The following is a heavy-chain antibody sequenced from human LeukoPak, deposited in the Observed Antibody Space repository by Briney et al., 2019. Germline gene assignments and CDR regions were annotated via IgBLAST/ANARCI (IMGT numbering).Heavy chain of an antibody. CDR3: ARGGSSGNDYSSFDI. Sequence: GGSLRLSCAASGFTVSSYFMSWVRQAPGKGLEWVSVILCGGSTLYADSVKGRFTISRHNSKKTLYLQVNSLRAEDTAVYFCARGGSSGNDYSSFDIWGQGTMVTVSS. CDR2: ILCGGST. CDR1: GFTVSSYF. J-gene: IGHJ3*02. D-gene: IGHD5-12*01. V-gene: IGHV3-53*04.